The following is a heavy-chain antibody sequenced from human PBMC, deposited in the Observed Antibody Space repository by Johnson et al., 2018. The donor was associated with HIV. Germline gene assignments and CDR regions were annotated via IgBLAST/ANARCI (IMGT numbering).Heavy chain of an antibody. CDR2: ISSSRSTI. CDR3: ATDLSRWELHPLSAFDI. V-gene: IGHV3-11*04. Sequence: QVQLVESGGGLVKPGGSLRLSCAASGFTFSDYYMSWIRQAPGKGLEWVSYISSSRSTIYYADSVKGRFTISRDNAKNSLYLQMNSLRAEDTAVYYCATDLSRWELHPLSAFDIGGQGTMVTVSS. J-gene: IGHJ3*02. D-gene: IGHD4-23*01. CDR1: GFTFSDYY.